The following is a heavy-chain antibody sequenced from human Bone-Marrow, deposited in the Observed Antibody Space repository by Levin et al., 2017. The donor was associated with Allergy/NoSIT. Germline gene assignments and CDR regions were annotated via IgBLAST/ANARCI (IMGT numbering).Heavy chain of an antibody. V-gene: IGHV3-23*01. CDR2: ISPNAGGT. J-gene: IGHJ6*02. CDR1: GFTFSTFA. D-gene: IGHD6-13*01. Sequence: QAGGSLRLSCAASGFTFSTFAMSWVRQAPGKGLEWVSSISPNAGGTYYADSVKGRFIISRDNSKKTLYLQMDSLRAEDTAVYYCVLWGDNNSWYGQYFNFGADIWGQGTTVTVSS. CDR3: VLWGDNNSWYGQYFNFGADI.